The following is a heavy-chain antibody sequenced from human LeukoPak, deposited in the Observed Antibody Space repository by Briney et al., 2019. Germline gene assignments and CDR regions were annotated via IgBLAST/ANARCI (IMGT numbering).Heavy chain of an antibody. J-gene: IGHJ4*02. V-gene: IGHV3-48*03. CDR3: ARDEAYDYARF. D-gene: IGHD4-17*01. Sequence: GGSLRLSCAASGFTFSSYEMNWVRQAPGKGLEWVSYISSRGSAIYYADSVKGRFTISRDNAKNSLYLQMDSLRAEDTAVYYCARDEAYDYARFWGQGTLVTVSS. CDR1: GFTFSSYE. CDR2: ISSRGSAI.